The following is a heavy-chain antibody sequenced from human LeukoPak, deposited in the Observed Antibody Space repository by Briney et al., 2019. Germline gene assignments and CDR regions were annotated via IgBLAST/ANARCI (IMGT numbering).Heavy chain of an antibody. J-gene: IGHJ4*02. V-gene: IGHV3-33*01. CDR3: ARGRSSGWDGITREY. D-gene: IGHD6-19*01. Sequence: GRSLRLSCAASGFTFSSYGMHWVRQAPGKGLEWVALIWYDGSNKYYADSVKGRFTISRDNSKNTLYLQMNSLRAEDTAVYYCARGRSSGWDGITREYWGQGTLVTVSS. CDR1: GFTFSSYG. CDR2: IWYDGSNK.